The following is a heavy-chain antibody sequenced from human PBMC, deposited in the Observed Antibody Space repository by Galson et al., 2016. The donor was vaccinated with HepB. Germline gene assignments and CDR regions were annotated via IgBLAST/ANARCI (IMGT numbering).Heavy chain of an antibody. CDR1: GYKFTNNG. CDR2: ISAKSGDT. CDR3: ATDIQYLFDS. Sequence: SVKVSCKASGYKFTNNGISWVRQAPGQGLEWMGWISAKSGDTKYAKNFQGRVTMTRDTPTSTAYMELTSLRSDDTAMYYCATDIQYLFDSWGQGTLVAVSS. D-gene: IGHD5-24*01. J-gene: IGHJ5*01. V-gene: IGHV1-18*01.